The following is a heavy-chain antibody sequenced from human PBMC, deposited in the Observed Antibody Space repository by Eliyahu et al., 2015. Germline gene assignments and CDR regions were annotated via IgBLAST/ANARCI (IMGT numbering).Heavy chain of an antibody. D-gene: IGHD5-18*01. Sequence: QVQLVESGGGVVQPGRSLRLSCAASGFXFXXYAMHWVRQAPGKGVEWVAVISYDGSNKYYADSVKGRFTISRDNSKNTLYLQMNSLRAEDTAVYYCATGEIQLSMKGNPRDYWGQGTLVTVSS. CDR2: ISYDGSNK. CDR1: GFXFXXYA. CDR3: ATGEIQLSMKGNPRDY. J-gene: IGHJ4*02. V-gene: IGHV3-30*01.